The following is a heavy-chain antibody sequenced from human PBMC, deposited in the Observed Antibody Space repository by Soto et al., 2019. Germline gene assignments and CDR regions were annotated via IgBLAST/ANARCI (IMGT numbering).Heavy chain of an antibody. V-gene: IGHV1-69*06. D-gene: IGHD2-21*01. CDR2: IIPMFPKT. J-gene: IGHJ4*02. CDR3: TKDGDSADYGY. Sequence: QVHLVQSGPEVKRPGSSVKVSCKASGDTFGRNAIHWVRQAPGQGLEWMGGIIPMFPKTNYAQKFKGRITIYEDKSTGTAYMEMTSLRSEDTAVYYCTKDGDSADYGYWGQGTLVTVAS. CDR1: GDTFGRNA.